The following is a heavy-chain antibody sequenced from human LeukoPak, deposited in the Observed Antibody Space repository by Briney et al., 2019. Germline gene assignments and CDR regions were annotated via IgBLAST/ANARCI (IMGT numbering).Heavy chain of an antibody. CDR3: ARDGHGDGFLTGYSYFGMDV. CDR1: GFSLSSYS. Sequence: GGSLRLSCAASGFSLSSYSMNWVRQAPGKGLEWVSSITISSNFVYYADSVKGRFTISRDNAKSSLFLQMNSLRAEDTAVYFCARDGHGDGFLTGYSYFGMDVWGQGTTVTVSS. CDR2: ITISSNFV. V-gene: IGHV3-21*01. D-gene: IGHD3-9*01. J-gene: IGHJ6*02.